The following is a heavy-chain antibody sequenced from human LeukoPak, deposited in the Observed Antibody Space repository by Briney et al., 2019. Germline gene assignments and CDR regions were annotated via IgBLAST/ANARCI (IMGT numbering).Heavy chain of an antibody. D-gene: IGHD3-22*01. CDR3: ARDLRGYHDSSTSYYYYYGMDV. V-gene: IGHV4-59*12. Sequence: TSETLSLTCTVSGASISGYYWSWIRQPPGKGLEWIGYISSSGGTSYNPSLKSRVTISLDTSKNQFSLKLSSVTAADTAVYYCARDLRGYHDSSTSYYYYYGMDVWGQGTTVTVSS. CDR1: GASISGYY. J-gene: IGHJ6*02. CDR2: ISSSGGT.